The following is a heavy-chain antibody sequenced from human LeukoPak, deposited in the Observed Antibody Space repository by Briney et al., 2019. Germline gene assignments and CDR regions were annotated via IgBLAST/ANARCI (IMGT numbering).Heavy chain of an antibody. Sequence: SETLSLTCTVSGGSISSGGYYWNWIRQPPGKGLEWIGYIYYGGTTYYNPSLKSRVTISIDRAKNQFSLKLTSVTAADTAVYYSARAPQLGDLVGYWGQGTLVTVSS. V-gene: IGHV4-30-2*01. D-gene: IGHD1-26*01. CDR1: GGSISSGGYY. CDR3: ARAPQLGDLVGY. CDR2: IYYGGTT. J-gene: IGHJ4*02.